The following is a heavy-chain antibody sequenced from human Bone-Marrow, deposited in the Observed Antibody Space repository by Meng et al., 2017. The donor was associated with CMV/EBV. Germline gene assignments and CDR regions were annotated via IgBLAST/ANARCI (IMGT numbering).Heavy chain of an antibody. CDR3: ASLNEYSRSSEEDY. Sequence: GGSLRLSCAASGFTFSDYYMSWVRQAPGKGLEWVANIKQDGSEKYYVDSVKGRFTISRDNAKNSLYLQMNSLRAEDTAVYYCASLNEYSRSSEEDYWGQGTLVTVSS. V-gene: IGHV3-7*01. CDR2: IKQDGSEK. J-gene: IGHJ4*02. D-gene: IGHD6-6*01. CDR1: GFTFSDYY.